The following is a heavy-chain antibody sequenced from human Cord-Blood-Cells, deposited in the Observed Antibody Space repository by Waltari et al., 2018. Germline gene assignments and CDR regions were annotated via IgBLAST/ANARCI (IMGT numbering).Heavy chain of an antibody. CDR2: IKQDGSEK. V-gene: IGHV3-7*01. J-gene: IGHJ3*02. Sequence: EVQLVESGGGLVQPGGSLRLSCAASGFTFSSYWMSWVRQAPGKGLDWVANIKQDGSEKYYVDSVKGRFTISRDNAKNSLYLQMNSLRAEDTAVYYCARVAGHSGSYGAFDIWGQGTMVTVSS. CDR1: GFTFSSYW. D-gene: IGHD1-26*01. CDR3: ARVAGHSGSYGAFDI.